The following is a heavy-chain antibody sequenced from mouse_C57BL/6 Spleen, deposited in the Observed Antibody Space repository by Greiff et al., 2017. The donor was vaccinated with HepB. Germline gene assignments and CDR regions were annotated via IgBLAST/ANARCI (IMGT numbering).Heavy chain of an antibody. CDR3: ARSGGSSWYFDV. V-gene: IGHV7-3*01. CDR1: GFTFTDYY. J-gene: IGHJ1*03. Sequence: EVHLVESGGGLVQPGGSLSLSCAASGFTFTDYYMSWVRQPPGKALEWLGFIRNKANGYTTEYSASVKGRFTISRDNSQSILYLQMNALRAEDSATYYCARSGGSSWYFDVWGTGTTVTVSS. CDR2: IRNKANGYTT. D-gene: IGHD1-1*01.